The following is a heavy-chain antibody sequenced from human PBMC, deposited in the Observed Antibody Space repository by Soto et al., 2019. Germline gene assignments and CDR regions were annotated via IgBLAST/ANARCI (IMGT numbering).Heavy chain of an antibody. CDR3: ARVPDIVSSDYESLYYYYYYYMDV. Sequence: ASVKVSCKASGGTFSSYAISWVRQAPGQGLEWMGGIIPIFGTANYAQKFQGRVTITADESTSTAYMELSSLRSEDTAVYYCARVPDIVSSDYESLYYYYYYYMDVWGKGTTVTVSS. J-gene: IGHJ6*03. CDR2: IIPIFGTA. D-gene: IGHD5-12*01. V-gene: IGHV1-69*13. CDR1: GGTFSSYA.